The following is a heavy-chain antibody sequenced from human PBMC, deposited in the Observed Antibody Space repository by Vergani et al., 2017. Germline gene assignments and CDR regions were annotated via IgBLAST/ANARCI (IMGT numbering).Heavy chain of an antibody. V-gene: IGHV1-2*02. CDR3: ARDPYCSGGSCNDY. Sequence: QVQLVESGGGVVQPGASVKVSCKASGYTFTGYYMHWVRQAPGQGLEWMGWINPNSGGTNYAQKFQGRVTMTRDTSISTAYMELSRLRSDDTAVYYCARDPYCSGGSCNDYWGQGTLVTVSS. J-gene: IGHJ4*02. D-gene: IGHD2-15*01. CDR1: GYTFTGYY. CDR2: INPNSGGT.